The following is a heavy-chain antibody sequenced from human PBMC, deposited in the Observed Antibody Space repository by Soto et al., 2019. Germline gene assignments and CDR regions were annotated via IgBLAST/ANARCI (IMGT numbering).Heavy chain of an antibody. D-gene: IGHD3-3*01. CDR3: ARIGTLFGIVTNNWFDP. V-gene: IGHV4-30-4*01. CDR2: MSYSGT. CDR1: GASISTDDSY. J-gene: IGHJ5*02. Sequence: PSETLSLTCTVSGASISTDDSYWSWTRRPPGKGLEWIGYMSYSGTYYNPSLKSRLTTSLDRSKNQISLYLNSVTAADTAVYYCARIGTLFGIVTNNWFDPWGQGTLVTVSS.